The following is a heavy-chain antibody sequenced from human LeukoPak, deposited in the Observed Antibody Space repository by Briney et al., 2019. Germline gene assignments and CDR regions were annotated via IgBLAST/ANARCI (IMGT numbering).Heavy chain of an antibody. Sequence: SETLSLTCAVSGYSISSAYYWGWIRPPPGKGLEWIGYTYYSGSTYYNPSLKSRVTISVDTSKNQFSLKLSSVTAADTAVYYCAREFRGYSYGWNYFDYWGQGTLVTVSS. V-gene: IGHV4-30-4*08. CDR3: AREFRGYSYGWNYFDY. J-gene: IGHJ4*02. CDR1: GYSISSAYY. CDR2: TYYSGST. D-gene: IGHD5-18*01.